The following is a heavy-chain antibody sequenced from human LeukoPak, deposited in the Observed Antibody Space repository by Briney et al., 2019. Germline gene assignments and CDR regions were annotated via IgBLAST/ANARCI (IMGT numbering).Heavy chain of an antibody. CDR1: GGSISSGGYS. V-gene: IGHV4-31*03. Sequence: SETLSLTCTVSGGSISSGGYSWSWIRQHPGKGLEWIGYIYYSGSTYYNPSLKSRVTISVDTSKNQFSLKLSSVTTADTAVYYCASPSTGAVDYWGQGTLVTVSS. J-gene: IGHJ4*02. CDR3: ASPSTGAVDY. D-gene: IGHD7-27*01. CDR2: IYYSGST.